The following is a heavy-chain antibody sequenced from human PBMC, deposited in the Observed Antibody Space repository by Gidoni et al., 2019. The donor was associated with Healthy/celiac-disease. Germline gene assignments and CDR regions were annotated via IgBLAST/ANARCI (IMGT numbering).Heavy chain of an antibody. CDR2: IWYDGSNK. Sequence: QVQLVESGGGVVQPGRCLRLSCAASGFTFSSYGRHWVRQAPGKGREWVAVIWYDGSNKYYADSVKGRFTISRDNSKNTLYLQMNSLRAEDTAVYYCARGHDYDSSGYRLDYWGQGTLVTVSS. J-gene: IGHJ4*02. D-gene: IGHD3-22*01. CDR1: GFTFSSYG. CDR3: ARGHDYDSSGYRLDY. V-gene: IGHV3-33*01.